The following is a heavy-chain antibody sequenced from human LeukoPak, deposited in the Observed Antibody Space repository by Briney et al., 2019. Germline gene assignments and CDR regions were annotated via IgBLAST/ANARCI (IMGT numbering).Heavy chain of an antibody. CDR3: ARDRGLDGMDV. CDR2: ISDSGSPI. CDR1: RFTLSSYE. Sequence: GGSLRLSCAASRFTLSSYEMNWVRQAPGKGLEWVSYISDSGSPIYYADSVRGRFTISRDNAKNSMYPQMNSLRAEDTAVYYCARDRGLDGMDVWGQGTTVSVSS. D-gene: IGHD3-22*01. J-gene: IGHJ6*02. V-gene: IGHV3-48*03.